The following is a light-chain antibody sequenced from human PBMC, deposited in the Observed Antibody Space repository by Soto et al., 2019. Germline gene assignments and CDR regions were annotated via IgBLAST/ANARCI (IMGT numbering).Light chain of an antibody. J-gene: IGKJ4*01. V-gene: IGKV1-33*01. CDR2: DSS. Sequence: DIQMTQSPSSLSASVGDRVTITCRASQDIRNYLNWYQQKPGKAPKLLMYDSSNLETGVPSRFSGSGSGTDFTLTISSLQPADIGTYYCQQYDSGLTFGGGTKVEIK. CDR1: QDIRNY. CDR3: QQYDSGLT.